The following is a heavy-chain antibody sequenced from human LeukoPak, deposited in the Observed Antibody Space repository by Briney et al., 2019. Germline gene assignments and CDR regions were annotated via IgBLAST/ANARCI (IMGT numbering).Heavy chain of an antibody. CDR1: GYTFTGYY. Sequence: GASVKVSCKASGYTFTGYYMHWVRQAPGQGLEWMGWINPNSGGTNYAQKFQGRVTMTRDTSISTAYMELSRLRSDDTAVYYCARVRYSSSWYTNWFDPWGQGTLVTVSS. J-gene: IGHJ5*02. V-gene: IGHV1-2*02. D-gene: IGHD6-13*01. CDR2: INPNSGGT. CDR3: ARVRYSSSWYTNWFDP.